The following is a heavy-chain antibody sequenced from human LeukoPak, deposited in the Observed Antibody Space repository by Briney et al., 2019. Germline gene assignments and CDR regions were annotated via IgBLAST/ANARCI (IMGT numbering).Heavy chain of an antibody. CDR3: ARGSLTYYDSSGYSYRAFDI. Sequence: PSQTLSLTCTVSGGSISSGGYYWSWIRHHPGKGLEWIGYIYYSGSTYYNPSLKSRVTISVDTSKTQFSLKLSSVTAADTAVYYCARGSLTYYDSSGYSYRAFDIWGQGTMVTVSS. J-gene: IGHJ3*02. D-gene: IGHD3-22*01. CDR1: GGSISSGGYY. CDR2: IYYSGST. V-gene: IGHV4-31*03.